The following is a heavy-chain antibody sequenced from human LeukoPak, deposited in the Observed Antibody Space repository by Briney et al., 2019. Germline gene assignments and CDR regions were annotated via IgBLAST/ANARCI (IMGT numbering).Heavy chain of an antibody. Sequence: SETLSLTCSVSGDSVSSGSYFWNWILQSPWKGLEWTGYIYYSGTTNYNPSLRSRVSMSVDASNNRFSLRLNSVTVADTAVYYCARESALLSATGYNYFDPWGQGTLVIVSS. D-gene: IGHD5-24*01. CDR1: GDSVSSGSYF. CDR3: ARESALLSATGYNYFDP. V-gene: IGHV4-61*01. J-gene: IGHJ5*02. CDR2: IYYSGTT.